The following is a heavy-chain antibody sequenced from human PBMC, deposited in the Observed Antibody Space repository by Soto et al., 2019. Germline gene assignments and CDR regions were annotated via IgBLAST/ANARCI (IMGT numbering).Heavy chain of an antibody. V-gene: IGHV2-5*02. CDR3: AHAYDGTSRY. Sequence: SGPTLVNPTQTLTLTCTFSWFSLSTREVGVGWIRQPPGKALEWLAVIYWDDSKHYSPSLKSRVTITKDTSKNQVVLAVTNMDPVDTAIYYCAHAYDGTSRYWGQGTLVTVSS. CDR2: IYWDDSK. CDR1: WFSLSTREVG. D-gene: IGHD3-22*01. J-gene: IGHJ4*02.